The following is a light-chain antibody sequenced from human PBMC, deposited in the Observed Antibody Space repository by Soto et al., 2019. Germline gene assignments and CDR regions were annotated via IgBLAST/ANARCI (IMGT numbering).Light chain of an antibody. CDR2: DAS. Sequence: EIFLTQSPDTLSLSPGERATLTCRASQSVTNYIAWYQQRPGQAPRLLIYDASNRATGVPARFSGSRSGTDFTLTISDLEPADFGLYYCQQRLNWPPGFGQGTKVDSK. J-gene: IGKJ1*01. V-gene: IGKV3-11*01. CDR3: QQRLNWPPG. CDR1: QSVTNY.